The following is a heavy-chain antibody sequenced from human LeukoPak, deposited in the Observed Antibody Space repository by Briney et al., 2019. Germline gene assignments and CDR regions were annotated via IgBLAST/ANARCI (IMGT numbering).Heavy chain of an antibody. V-gene: IGHV3-48*01. Sequence: GSLLLSCAASGFPLNTYDMHWVRPAPGEGPEWIAYFGISGTIYYADSVRGRFTISRDNAKNSLFLQMNSLRVDDTAIYYCAGYGVYPYWGQGTPVTVSS. D-gene: IGHD4-17*01. CDR2: FGISGTI. J-gene: IGHJ4*02. CDR3: AGYGVYPY. CDR1: GFPLNTYD.